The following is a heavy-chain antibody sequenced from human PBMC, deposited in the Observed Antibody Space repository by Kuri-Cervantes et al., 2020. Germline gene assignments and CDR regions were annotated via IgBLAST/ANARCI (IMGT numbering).Heavy chain of an antibody. V-gene: IGHV1-69*06. CDR2: IIPIFGTA. Sequence: SVKVSCKASGYTFTSYAMNWVRQAPGQGLEWMGWIIPIFGTANYAQKFQGRVTITADKSTSTAYMELSSLRSEDTAVYYCARETWNKGGGAFDIWGQGAMVTVSS. CDR3: ARETWNKGGGAFDI. CDR1: GYTFTSYA. J-gene: IGHJ3*02. D-gene: IGHD1/OR15-1a*01.